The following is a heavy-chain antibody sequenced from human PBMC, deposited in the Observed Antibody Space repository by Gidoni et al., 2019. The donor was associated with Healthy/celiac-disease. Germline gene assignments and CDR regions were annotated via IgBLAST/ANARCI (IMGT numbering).Heavy chain of an antibody. J-gene: IGHJ4*02. CDR2: ISGSGGST. Sequence: EVQLLESGGGLVQPGGSLRLSCAAPGFTFSSYAMSWVRQAPGKGLEWVSAISGSGGSTYYADSVKGRFTISRDNSKNTLYLQMNSLRAEDTAVYYCARAEGITIFGVVITYFDYWGQGTLVTVSS. V-gene: IGHV3-23*01. CDR3: ARAEGITIFGVVITYFDY. CDR1: GFTFSSYA. D-gene: IGHD3-3*01.